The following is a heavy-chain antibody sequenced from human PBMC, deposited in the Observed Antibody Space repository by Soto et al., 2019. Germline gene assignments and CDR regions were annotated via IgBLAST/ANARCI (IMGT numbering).Heavy chain of an antibody. CDR3: ARGGGVLYGMDV. CDR2: IYYSGST. Sequence: QVQLQESGPGLVKPSQTLSLTCTVSGGSISSGDYYWSWIRQPPGKGLEWIGYIYYSGSTYYNPSPERRXXRXVXXSKNQCSLELSSVTAADTAVYYCARGGGVLYGMDVWGQGTTVTVS. D-gene: IGHD3-16*01. V-gene: IGHV4-30-4*01. J-gene: IGHJ6*02. CDR1: GGSISSGDYY.